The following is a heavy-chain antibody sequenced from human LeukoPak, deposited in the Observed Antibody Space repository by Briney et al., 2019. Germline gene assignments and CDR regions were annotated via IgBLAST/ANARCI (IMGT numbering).Heavy chain of an antibody. V-gene: IGHV4-4*09. CDR2: VHTSGGS. Sequence: PSESLTLTCTVSGSSIGHYSWSWIRQTPERGLEWMGHVHTSGGSTYYPSLKTRLTMSLDTSRSQLSLKLTPVTAADTAVYFCARLGSHHDFWGQGALVTVSS. J-gene: IGHJ4*02. CDR1: GSSIGHYS. CDR3: ARLGSHHDF. D-gene: IGHD1-26*01.